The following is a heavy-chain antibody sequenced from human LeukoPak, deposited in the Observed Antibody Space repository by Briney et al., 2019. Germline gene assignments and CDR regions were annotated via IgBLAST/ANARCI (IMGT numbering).Heavy chain of an antibody. D-gene: IGHD6-13*01. CDR3: AKTRPLDSSSWSHGDY. CDR2: ISSSSSYI. Sequence: GGSLRLSCAASGFTFSSYSMNWVRQAPGKGLEWVSSISSSSSYIYYADSVKGRFTISRDNSKNTLYLQMNSLRAEDTAVYYCAKTRPLDSSSWSHGDYWGQGTLATVSS. CDR1: GFTFSSYS. J-gene: IGHJ4*02. V-gene: IGHV3-21*04.